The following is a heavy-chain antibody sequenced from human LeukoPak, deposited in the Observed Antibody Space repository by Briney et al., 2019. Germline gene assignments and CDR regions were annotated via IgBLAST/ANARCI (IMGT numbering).Heavy chain of an antibody. J-gene: IGHJ4*02. V-gene: IGHV1-3*02. D-gene: IGHD6-13*01. CDR3: ARWNEAAAGFDY. CDR2: SNTANGNT. CDR1: GYTSTSYA. Sequence: ASVKLSCKASGYTSTSYAIHWVRQAPGQRLEWMGWSNTANGNTKYSQEFQGRVTITRDTSASTAYMELSSLRSEDMAVYYCARWNEAAAGFDYWGQGTLVTVSS.